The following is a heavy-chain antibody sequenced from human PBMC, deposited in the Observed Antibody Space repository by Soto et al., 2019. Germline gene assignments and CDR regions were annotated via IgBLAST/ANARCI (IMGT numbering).Heavy chain of an antibody. D-gene: IGHD3-9*01. CDR3: AHTGFGDYDILTGYYNAWFDP. CDR2: IYWDDDK. Sequence: GSGPTLVNPTQTLTLTCTFSGFSLSTSGVGVGWIRQPPGKALEWLALIYWDDDKRYSPSLKSRLTITKDTSKNQVVLTMTNMDPVDTATYYCAHTGFGDYDILTGYYNAWFDPWGQGTLVTVSS. V-gene: IGHV2-5*02. CDR1: GFSLSTSGVG. J-gene: IGHJ5*02.